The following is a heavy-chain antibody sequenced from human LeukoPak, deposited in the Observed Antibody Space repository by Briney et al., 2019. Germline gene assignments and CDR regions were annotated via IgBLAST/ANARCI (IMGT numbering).Heavy chain of an antibody. CDR3: ARDSSGYYYGYYFDY. Sequence: GGSLRLSCAASGFTVSSNYMSWVRQAPGKGLDCVSVIYSDGDTYYADSVKGRFIISRDNSKNTLYLQMNSLRAEDTAVYYCARDSSGYYYGYYFDYWGQGTLVTVSS. V-gene: IGHV3-53*01. J-gene: IGHJ4*02. CDR1: GFTVSSNY. CDR2: IYSDGDT. D-gene: IGHD3-22*01.